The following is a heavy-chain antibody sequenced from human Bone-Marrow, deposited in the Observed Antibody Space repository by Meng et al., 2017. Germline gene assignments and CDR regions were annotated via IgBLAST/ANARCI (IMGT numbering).Heavy chain of an antibody. V-gene: IGHV4-34*01. J-gene: IGHJ2*01. CDR2: INHSGST. Sequence: VLLELGSAGLVKPSETMALTCAVYGVSYSGLYWSGIREPLGRGLEWIGEINHSGSTNYNPSLKSRGTISVDTSKNQFSLKLSSVTAAEPAVYYCARVKLSRGKRGYCDLWGRGTLVTVSS. CDR1: GVSYSGLY. CDR3: ARVKLSRGKRGYCDL. D-gene: IGHD3-10*01.